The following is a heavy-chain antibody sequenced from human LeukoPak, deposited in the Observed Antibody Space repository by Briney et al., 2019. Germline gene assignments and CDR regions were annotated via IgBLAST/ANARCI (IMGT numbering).Heavy chain of an antibody. D-gene: IGHD4-23*01. CDR2: IYYSGST. CDR1: GGSISSYY. J-gene: IGHJ4*02. V-gene: IGHV4-59*12. CDR3: ATGAVPGGLGDYFDY. Sequence: SETLSLTCTVSGGSISSYYWSWIRQPPGKGLEWIGYIYYSGSTNYSPSLKSRVTISVDTSKNQFSLKLSSVTAADTAVYYCATGAVPGGLGDYFDYWGQGTLVTVSS.